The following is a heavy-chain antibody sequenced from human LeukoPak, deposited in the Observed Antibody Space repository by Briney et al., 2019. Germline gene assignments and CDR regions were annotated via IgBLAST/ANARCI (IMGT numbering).Heavy chain of an antibody. CDR3: ARELRREGYCGRGSCPYYFDY. J-gene: IGHJ4*02. CDR2: IYYSGST. CDR1: GGSISSYY. V-gene: IGHV4-59*01. Sequence: PSETLSLTCTVSGGSISSYYWSWIRQPPGKGLEWIGYIYYSGSTNYNPSLKSRVTISVDTSKNQFSLKLSSVTAADTAVYYCARELRREGYCGRGSCPYYFDYWGQGTLVTVSS. D-gene: IGHD2-15*01.